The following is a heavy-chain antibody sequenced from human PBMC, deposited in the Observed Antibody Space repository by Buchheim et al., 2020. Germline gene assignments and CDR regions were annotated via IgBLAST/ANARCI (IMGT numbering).Heavy chain of an antibody. CDR1: GFTFSTYG. D-gene: IGHD3-10*01. CDR2: ISFDASNK. CDR3: ATNPYYYGSGK. J-gene: IGHJ4*02. Sequence: QVQLVESGGGVVQPGRSLRLSCAASGFTFSTYGMHWVRQAPGKGLEWVALISFDASNKYYADSVKGRFTISRDNPKNTLYLQMNSLRAEDTAVYYCATNPYYYGSGKWGQGTL. V-gene: IGHV3-30*03.